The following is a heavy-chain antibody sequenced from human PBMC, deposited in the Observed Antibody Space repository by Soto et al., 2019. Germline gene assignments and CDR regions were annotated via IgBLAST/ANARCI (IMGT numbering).Heavy chain of an antibody. J-gene: IGHJ5*02. D-gene: IGHD5-18*01. Sequence: GESLKISCKVSGYSFSSFWITWVRQMPGKGLEWMGRIDPSDSYANYSPSFQGHVTFSADKSINTAYLLWSSLKASDTAMYYCGRVRVDKAEGWFDPWGQGTLVTVSS. CDR1: GYSFSSFW. V-gene: IGHV5-10-1*01. CDR2: IDPSDSYA. CDR3: GRVRVDKAEGWFDP.